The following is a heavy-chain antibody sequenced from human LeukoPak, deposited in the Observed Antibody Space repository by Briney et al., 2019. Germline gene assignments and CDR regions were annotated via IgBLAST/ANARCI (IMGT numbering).Heavy chain of an antibody. J-gene: IGHJ5*02. CDR3: ARDPYPYDILRPYNWFDP. Sequence: SETLSLTCTVSGGSISNYYWSWIRQPPGKGLEWIGYIYYSGSTKYNPSLKSRVTISVDTSKNQFSLRLSSVTAADTAVYYCARDPYPYDILRPYNWFDPWGQGTLVTVSS. CDR1: GGSISNYY. D-gene: IGHD3-9*01. V-gene: IGHV4-59*01. CDR2: IYYSGST.